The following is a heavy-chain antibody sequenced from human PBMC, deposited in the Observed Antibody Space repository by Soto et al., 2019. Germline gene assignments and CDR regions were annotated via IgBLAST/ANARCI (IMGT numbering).Heavy chain of an antibody. V-gene: IGHV3-33*01. J-gene: IGHJ6*02. CDR2: IWYDGTIK. CDR3: ARDRMYYYSSGSPKEYYYGMDV. CDR1: EDTFSSFG. D-gene: IGHD3-10*01. Sequence: QVQLVESGGGVVQPGRSLRLSCVASEDTFSSFGMHWVRQAPGKGLEWVAVIWYDGTIKNYADSAKGRFTISRDNSKNTLYLQMNSLRAEDTAVYYCARDRMYYYSSGSPKEYYYGMDVWGQGTTVTVSS.